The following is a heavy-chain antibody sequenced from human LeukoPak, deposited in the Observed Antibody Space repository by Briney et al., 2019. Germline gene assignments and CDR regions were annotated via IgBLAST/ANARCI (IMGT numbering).Heavy chain of an antibody. CDR3: ARWTIFGVA. V-gene: IGHV4-30-4*08. J-gene: IGHJ5*02. CDR1: GASISNADYY. D-gene: IGHD3-3*01. CDR2: INYSENT. Sequence: SQTLSLTCTVSGASISNADYYWSWIRQPPGKGLEWIGYINYSENTYYNPSLKSRLTISVHTSKNQFSLKLTSVTAADTAVYYCARWTIFGVAWGQGTLVTVSS.